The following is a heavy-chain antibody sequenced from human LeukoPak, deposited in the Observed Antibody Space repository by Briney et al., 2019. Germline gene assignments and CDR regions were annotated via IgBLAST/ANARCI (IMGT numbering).Heavy chain of an antibody. Sequence: ASVKVSCKASGYTFTSYGISWVRQAPGQGLEWMGWISAYNGNTNYAQKLQGRVTMTTDTSTSTAYMELSSLRSEDTAVYYCTTGYSSGWYYYYYGMDVWGQGTTVTVSS. J-gene: IGHJ6*02. D-gene: IGHD6-19*01. CDR2: ISAYNGNT. V-gene: IGHV1-18*01. CDR3: TTGYSSGWYYYYYGMDV. CDR1: GYTFTSYG.